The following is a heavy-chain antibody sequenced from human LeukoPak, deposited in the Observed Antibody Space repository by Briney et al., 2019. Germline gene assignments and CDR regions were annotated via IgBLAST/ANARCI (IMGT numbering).Heavy chain of an antibody. Sequence: GGSLRLSCVASGLPIGDFAMHWVRQAPGQGLEWVSLISGDGVSTFFTDSVKGRFSISRDNSKHSLFLEMSSLRTEDTAMYYCARESGKFDYWGQGTLVAVSS. V-gene: IGHV3-43*02. CDR2: ISGDGVST. CDR1: GLPIGDFA. CDR3: ARESGKFDY. J-gene: IGHJ4*02.